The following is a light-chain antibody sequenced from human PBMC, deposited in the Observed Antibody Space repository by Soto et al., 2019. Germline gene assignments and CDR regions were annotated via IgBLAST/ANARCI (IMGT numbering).Light chain of an antibody. CDR3: SSFTSDRIYV. J-gene: IGLJ1*01. CDR1: HNDIGTYDY. V-gene: IGLV2-14*03. Sequence: QSVLAQPTSVSGSPGQSITISCTGNHNDIGTYDYVSWYQQHPGRAPRLLIYGVTTRPSGISDRFSASKSGLTASLTLSGLQPEDEADYYCSSFTSDRIYVFGPGTKV. CDR2: GVT.